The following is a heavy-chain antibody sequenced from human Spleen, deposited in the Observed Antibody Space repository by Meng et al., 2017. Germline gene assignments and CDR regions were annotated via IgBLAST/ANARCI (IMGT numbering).Heavy chain of an antibody. CDR1: GGSFSGYY. J-gene: IGHJ4*02. Sequence: QVQLQQWGAGLLKPSETLSLTCAVYGGSFSGYYWSWIRRPPGKGLEWIGEINHSGSTNYNPSLKSRVTISVDTSKNQFSLKLSSVTAADTAVYYCARRDYYGPIGYWGQGTLVTVSS. V-gene: IGHV4-34*01. CDR2: INHSGST. CDR3: ARRDYYGPIGY. D-gene: IGHD3-10*01.